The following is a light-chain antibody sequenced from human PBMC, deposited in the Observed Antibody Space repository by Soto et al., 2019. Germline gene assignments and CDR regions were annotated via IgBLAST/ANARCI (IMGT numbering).Light chain of an antibody. J-gene: IGLJ2*01. CDR3: SSHSCSSTLVV. Sequence: QSALTQPASMSGSPGQSITISCTGTSSDVGGYNYVSWYRQHPGKAPKLMIYDVNNRPSGVSNRFSGSKSGNTASLTISGLQAEDEPDYYCSSHSCSSTLVVFGGGTKVTVL. CDR1: SSDVGGYNY. CDR2: DVN. V-gene: IGLV2-14*03.